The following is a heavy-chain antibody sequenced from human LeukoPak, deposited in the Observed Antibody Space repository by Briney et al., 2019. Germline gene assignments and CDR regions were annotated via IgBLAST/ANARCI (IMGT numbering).Heavy chain of an antibody. J-gene: IGHJ4*02. CDR1: GYSFTSYW. V-gene: IGHV5-51*01. D-gene: IGHD3-10*01. CDR2: IYPGDSDT. CDR3: ARHAPTPRGSGTFDY. Sequence: GESLKISCKGSGYSFTSYWIGWVRQMPGKGLEWMGIIYPGDSDTRYSPSFQGQVTISADKSISTAYLQWSSLKASDTAMYYCARHAPTPRGSGTFDYWGQGTLVTVSS.